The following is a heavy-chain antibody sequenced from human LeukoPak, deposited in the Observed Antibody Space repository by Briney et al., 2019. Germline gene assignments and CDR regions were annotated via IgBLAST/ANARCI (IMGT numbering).Heavy chain of an antibody. CDR3: ARGNYEGSGYPDY. CDR1: GFTFRNYG. Sequence: GGSLRLSCEPSGFTFRNYGMHWARQAPGKGLEWVAVIWYDGSRKEYADSVKGRLTVSRDNSKNTLSLQMNSLTVGDTAVYYCARGNYEGSGYPDYWGQGTLVTVSA. D-gene: IGHD3-22*01. J-gene: IGHJ4*02. CDR2: IWYDGSRK. V-gene: IGHV3-33*01.